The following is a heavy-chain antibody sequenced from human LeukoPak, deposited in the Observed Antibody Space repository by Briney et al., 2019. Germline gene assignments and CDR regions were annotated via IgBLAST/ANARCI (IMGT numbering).Heavy chain of an antibody. Sequence: GGSLRLSCAASGFTFRNHGMHWVRQAPGKGLEWVANIKQDGSEKYCVDSVKGRFTISRDNAKNSLYLQMNSLRAEDTAVYYCARDRGLVSLFFDWGQGTLVTVSS. V-gene: IGHV3-7*03. D-gene: IGHD3-10*01. CDR2: IKQDGSEK. CDR3: ARDRGLVSLFFD. J-gene: IGHJ4*02. CDR1: GFTFRNHG.